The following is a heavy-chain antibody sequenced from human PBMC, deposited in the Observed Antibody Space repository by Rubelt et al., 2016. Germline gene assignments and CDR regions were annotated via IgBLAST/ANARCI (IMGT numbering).Heavy chain of an antibody. J-gene: IGHJ6*02. CDR1: GFTFTSYG. CDR3: AKDRVVYFDGSTGYPYYYFGMDV. Sequence: VQLVESGGGLVQPGGSLRLSCSASGFTFTSYGTHWVRQAPGKGLEWEAVVSYDGGRKRYADSVKGRFTVSRDNSKNTVYLQMNNLRPEETAVYYCAKDRVVYFDGSTGYPYYYFGMDVWGQGTTVTVSS. CDR2: VSYDGGRK. V-gene: IGHV3-30*18. D-gene: IGHD3-9*01.